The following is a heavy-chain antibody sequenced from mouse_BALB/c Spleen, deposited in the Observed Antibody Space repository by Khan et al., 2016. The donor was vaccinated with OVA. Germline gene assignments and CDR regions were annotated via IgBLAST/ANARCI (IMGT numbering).Heavy chain of an antibody. CDR2: ISYSGST. V-gene: IGHV3-2*02. CDR1: GYSITSGYG. Sequence: EVQLQESGLGLVKPSQSLSLTCTVTGYSITSGYGRNWIRQFPGNKLEWMGYISYSGSTNYNPSLKSRISITRDTSKNQFFLQLNSVTTEDTATYYCARTARIKYWGQGTTLTVSS. J-gene: IGHJ2*01. D-gene: IGHD1-2*01. CDR3: ARTARIKY.